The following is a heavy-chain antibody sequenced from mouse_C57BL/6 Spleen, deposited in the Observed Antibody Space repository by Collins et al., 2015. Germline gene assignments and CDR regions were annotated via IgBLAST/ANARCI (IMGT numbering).Heavy chain of an antibody. V-gene: IGHV5-12*01. CDR2: ISNGGGST. J-gene: IGHJ4*01. CDR3: ARRGYYYAMDY. Sequence: EVKLVESGGGLVQPGGSLKLSCAASGFTFSDYYMYWVRQTPEKRLEWAAYISNGGGSTYYPDTVKGRFTISRDNAKNTLYLQMSRLKSEDTAMYYCARRGYYYAMDYWGQGTSVTVSS. CDR1: GFTFSDYY.